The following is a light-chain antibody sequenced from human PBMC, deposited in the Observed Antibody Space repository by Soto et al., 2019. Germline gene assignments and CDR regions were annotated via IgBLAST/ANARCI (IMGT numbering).Light chain of an antibody. Sequence: DIQMTQSPSSLSASVGDRVTITCRASQGISGWLAWYQQEPEKAPKSLVYAASSLHSGVPSRFSGSGSGTDFTLTISNLQPEDSAAYYCQQYDTYPLTFCGGTNVDIK. CDR1: QGISGW. CDR3: QQYDTYPLT. CDR2: AAS. J-gene: IGKJ4*01. V-gene: IGKV1D-16*01.